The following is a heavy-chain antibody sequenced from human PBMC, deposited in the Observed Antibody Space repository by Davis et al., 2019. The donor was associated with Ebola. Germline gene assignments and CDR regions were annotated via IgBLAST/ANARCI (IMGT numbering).Heavy chain of an antibody. V-gene: IGHV1-18*01. CDR1: GYTFSSYG. D-gene: IGHD2-21*02. J-gene: IGHJ4*02. CDR2: ISGYNGNT. Sequence: AALVKVSCKASGYTFSSYGINWVRQAPGQGLEWVGWISGYNGNTNYAQKLQGRVTMSTDTSTSTAYMELRSLRSDDTAVYYCARAGRVVVTAMADYWGQGTLVTVSS. CDR3: ARAGRVVVTAMADY.